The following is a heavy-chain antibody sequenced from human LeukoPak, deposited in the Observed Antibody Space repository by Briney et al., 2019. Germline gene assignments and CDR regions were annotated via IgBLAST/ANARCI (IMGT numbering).Heavy chain of an antibody. D-gene: IGHD3-10*01. Sequence: ASVKVSCKASGYTFTGYYMHWVRQAPGQGLEWMGWINPNSGGTNYAQKFQGRVTMTRDTSISTAYMELSRLRSDDTAVYYCARSRVRGVTLPFDYWGQGTLVTVSS. J-gene: IGHJ4*02. CDR2: INPNSGGT. CDR1: GYTFTGYY. CDR3: ARSRVRGVTLPFDY. V-gene: IGHV1-2*02.